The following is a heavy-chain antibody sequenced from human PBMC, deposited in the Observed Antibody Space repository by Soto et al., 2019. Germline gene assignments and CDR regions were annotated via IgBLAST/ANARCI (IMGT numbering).Heavy chain of an antibody. Sequence: GSLRLSCAASGFTFSSYAMSWVRQAPGKGLEWVSAISGSGGSTYYADSVKGRFTISRDNSKNTLYLQMNSLRAEDTAVYYCAKSRNYAYYYYGMDVWGQGTTVTVSS. CDR1: GFTFSSYA. J-gene: IGHJ6*02. CDR3: AKSRNYAYYYYGMDV. V-gene: IGHV3-23*01. D-gene: IGHD1-7*01. CDR2: ISGSGGST.